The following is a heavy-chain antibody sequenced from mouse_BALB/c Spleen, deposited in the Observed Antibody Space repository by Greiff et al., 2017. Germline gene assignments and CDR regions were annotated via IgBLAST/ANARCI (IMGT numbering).Heavy chain of an antibody. J-gene: IGHJ4*01. V-gene: IGHV5-17*02. CDR1: GFTFSSFG. D-gene: IGHD2-1*01. CDR3: ARCGNPYAMDY. Sequence: DVMLVESGGGLVQPGGSRKLSCAASGFTFSSFGMHWVRQAPEKGLEWVAYISSGSSTIYYADTVKGRFTISRDNPKNTLFLQMTSLRSEDTAMYYCARCGNPYAMDYWGQGTSVTVSS. CDR2: ISSGSSTI.